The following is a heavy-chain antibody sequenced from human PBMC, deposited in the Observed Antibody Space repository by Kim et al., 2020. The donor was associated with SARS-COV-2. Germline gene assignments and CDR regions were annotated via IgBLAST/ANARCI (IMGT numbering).Heavy chain of an antibody. CDR2: IKSKTDGGTI. V-gene: IGHV3-15*01. J-gene: IGHJ4*02. D-gene: IGHD2-2*01. Sequence: GGSLRLSCAASGFTFNNAWMSWVRQAPGKGLEWVGRIKSKTDGGTIDYAAPVKGRFTISRDDSKSTFYMQMNSLKTEDTAVYYCTTPVVPAAVEGYWGQGTLVTVSS. CDR1: GFTFNNAW. CDR3: TTPVVPAAVEGY.